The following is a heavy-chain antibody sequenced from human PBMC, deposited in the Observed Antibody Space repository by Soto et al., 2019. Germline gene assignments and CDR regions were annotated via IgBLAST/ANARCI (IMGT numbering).Heavy chain of an antibody. D-gene: IGHD1-20*01. CDR3: ATLTGTTDYFDY. CDR2: FDPEDGET. CDR1: GYTLTELS. V-gene: IGHV1-24*01. Sequence: VASVKVSCKVSGYTLTELSMHWVRQAPGKGLEWMGGFDPEDGETIYAQKFQGRVTMTEDTSTDTAYMELSSLRSEDTAVYYCATLTGTTDYFDYWGQGXLVTVYS. J-gene: IGHJ4*02.